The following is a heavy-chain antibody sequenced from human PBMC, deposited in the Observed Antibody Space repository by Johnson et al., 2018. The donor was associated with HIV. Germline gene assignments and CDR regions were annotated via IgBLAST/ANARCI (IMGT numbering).Heavy chain of an antibody. D-gene: IGHD3-10*01. CDR3: TTDQVGRSYGGKHHI. Sequence: VQLLESGGGLVQPGGSLRLSCAASGFTFINAWMSWVRQAPGKGLEWVGRIYSQTDGGTTDYASPMKGRFTISRDDSKNTLYLQMNSLKTEDTAVYYCTTDQVGRSYGGKHHIWGQGTMVTVSS. J-gene: IGHJ3*02. CDR1: GFTFINAW. V-gene: IGHV3-15*01. CDR2: IYSQTDGGTT.